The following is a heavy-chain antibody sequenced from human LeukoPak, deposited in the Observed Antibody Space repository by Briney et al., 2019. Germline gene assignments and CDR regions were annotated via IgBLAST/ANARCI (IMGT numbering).Heavy chain of an antibody. CDR1: GYTFPSYS. D-gene: IGHD4-17*01. CDR2: ISAHNGNT. Sequence: ASVKVSCKTSGYTFPSYSITWVRQAPGQGLEWMGWISAHNGNTNYAQKLQGRVTMTTDTSTSTAYMELRSLRSDDTAVYYCASPRLRPDAFNIWGQGTMVTVSS. CDR3: ASPRLRPDAFNI. V-gene: IGHV1-18*01. J-gene: IGHJ3*02.